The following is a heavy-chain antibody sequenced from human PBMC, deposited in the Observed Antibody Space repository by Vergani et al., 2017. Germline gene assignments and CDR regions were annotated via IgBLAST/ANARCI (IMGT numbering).Heavy chain of an antibody. CDR2: IIPIFGTA. J-gene: IGHJ3*02. D-gene: IGHD6-6*01. CDR3: ATGAIAARRVEDDDAFDI. CDR1: GGTFSSYA. V-gene: IGHV1-69*01. Sequence: QVQLVQSGAEVKKPGPSVKVSCKASGGTFSSYAISWVRQAPGQGLEWMGGIIPIFGTANYAQKFQGRVTITADESTSTAYMELSSLRSEDTAVYCCATGAIAARRVEDDDAFDIWGQGTMVTVSS.